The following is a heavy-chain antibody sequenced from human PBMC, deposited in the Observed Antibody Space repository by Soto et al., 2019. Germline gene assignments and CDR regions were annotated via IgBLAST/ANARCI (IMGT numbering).Heavy chain of an antibody. J-gene: IGHJ3*01. D-gene: IGHD1-26*01. CDR1: GFTFSYYW. CDR3: ERGDRGAFNL. V-gene: IGHV3-74*01. CDR2: IHSDGSST. Sequence: EVQLVEAGGGLVRPGGSLRLSCAASGFTFSYYWMHWVRQAPGKGLVWVSRIHSDGSSTTYADFVKGRFIISRDNDRNTVDLKLIRVRVENMAVYYCERGDRGAFNLWGQETVVTVSS.